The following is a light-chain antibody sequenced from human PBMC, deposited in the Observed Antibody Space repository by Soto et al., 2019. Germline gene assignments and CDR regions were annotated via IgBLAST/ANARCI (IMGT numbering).Light chain of an antibody. CDR2: GVT. J-gene: IGLJ1*01. CDR1: SSDVGAYYS. V-gene: IGLV2-14*01. Sequence: QSVLTQPASVPGSPGQSITISCTGTSSDVGAYYSVSWYQHHPGKAPKLIIYGVTNRPSGVSNRFSGSKSGNTASLTISGLQAEDEADYHCSSYTSGSSHYVFGTGTKLTVL. CDR3: SSYTSGSSHYV.